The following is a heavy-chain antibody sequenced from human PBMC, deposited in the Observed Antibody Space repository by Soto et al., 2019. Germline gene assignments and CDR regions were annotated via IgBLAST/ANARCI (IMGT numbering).Heavy chain of an antibody. CDR3: ARVPEVAAAGWWFDP. CDR1: GFTFSSYS. Sequence: GVSLRLSCAASGFTFSSYSMNWVRQAPGKGLEWVSYISSSSSTIYYADSVKGRFTISRDNAKNSLYLQMNSLRAEDTAVYYCARVPEVAAAGWWFDPWGQGTLVTVSS. CDR2: ISSSSSTI. D-gene: IGHD6-13*01. J-gene: IGHJ5*02. V-gene: IGHV3-48*01.